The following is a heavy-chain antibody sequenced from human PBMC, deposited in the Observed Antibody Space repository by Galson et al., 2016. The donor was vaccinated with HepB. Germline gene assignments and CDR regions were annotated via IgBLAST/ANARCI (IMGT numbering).Heavy chain of an antibody. CDR3: TTATPEREAAPGPFDS. Sequence: SLRLSCAASGFTFTNAWMNWVRQAPGKGLEWVGRIKSRTDGGTTDYAAPVEGRFTISRDDSKNTLNLQMNSLKTEDSAVYYCTTATPEREAAPGPFDSWGQGTLVTVSS. J-gene: IGHJ4*02. CDR2: IKSRTDGGTT. D-gene: IGHD6-13*01. V-gene: IGHV3-15*07. CDR1: GFTFTNAW.